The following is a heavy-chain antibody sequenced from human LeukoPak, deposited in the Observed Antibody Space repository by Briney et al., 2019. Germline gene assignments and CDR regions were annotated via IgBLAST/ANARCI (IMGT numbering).Heavy chain of an antibody. CDR2: ISAYNGNT. CDR3: ARDSPYCSSTSCYGWFDP. CDR1: GYTFTSYG. V-gene: IGHV1-18*01. D-gene: IGHD2-2*01. Sequence: ASVKVSCKASGYTFTSYGISWVRQAPGQGLEWMGWISAYNGNTNYAQKLQGRVTMTTDTSTSTAYMELRSLRSDDTAVYYCARDSPYCSSTSCYGWFDPWGQGTLVTVSS. J-gene: IGHJ5*02.